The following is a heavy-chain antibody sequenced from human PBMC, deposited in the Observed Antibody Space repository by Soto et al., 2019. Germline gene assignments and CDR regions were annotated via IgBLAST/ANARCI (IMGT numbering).Heavy chain of an antibody. J-gene: IGHJ5*02. D-gene: IGHD3-10*01. CDR2: INPYSGGA. Sequence: ASVKVSCKASGYTFTGYFMHWVRQAPGQGLEWMGWINPYSGGADYAQSFQGRVTMTRDTSTSTVYMELSRLRFDDTAVYYCARVIRGAYYNSPLDTWGQGTVVTSPQ. V-gene: IGHV1-2*02. CDR1: GYTFTGYF. CDR3: ARVIRGAYYNSPLDT.